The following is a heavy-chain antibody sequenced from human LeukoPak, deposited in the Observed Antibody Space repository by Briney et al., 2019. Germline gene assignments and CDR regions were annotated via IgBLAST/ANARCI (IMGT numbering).Heavy chain of an antibody. D-gene: IGHD3/OR15-3a*01. CDR3: TREWTY. CDR1: GFSFSSYS. Sequence: PGRSLRLSCAASGFSFSSYSLNWVRQAPGKGLEWVSYISSRSGTIYYADSVKGRFTISRDNAKNSLYLQMNSLRDDDTAVYYCTREWTYWGQGTLVTVSS. J-gene: IGHJ4*02. V-gene: IGHV3-48*02. CDR2: ISSRSGTI.